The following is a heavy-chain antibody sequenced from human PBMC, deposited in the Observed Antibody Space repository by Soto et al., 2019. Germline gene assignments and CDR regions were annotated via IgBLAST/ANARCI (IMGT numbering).Heavy chain of an antibody. V-gene: IGHV1-18*01. CDR2: ISAYSGST. CDR3: ARDRASTFDY. J-gene: IGHJ4*02. Sequence: GASVKVSCKASGYTFTSYGISWVRQAPGQGLEWMGWISAYSGSTSYAQKFQGRVTMTRDTSTSTVYMELSSLRSEDTAVYYCARDRASTFDYWGQGTLVTVSS. CDR1: GYTFTSYG. D-gene: IGHD2-2*01.